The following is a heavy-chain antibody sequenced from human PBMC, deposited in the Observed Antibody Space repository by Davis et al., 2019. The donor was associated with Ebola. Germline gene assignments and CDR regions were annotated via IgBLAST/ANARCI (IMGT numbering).Heavy chain of an antibody. V-gene: IGHV3-21*01. Sequence: GGSLRLSCAASGFTFSSYWMSWVRQAPGKGLEWVSSISSDSDYIYYADSAKGRFTISRDNAKNSLYLQMNSLRAEDTAVYYCAREWLALDFWGQGIQVTVSS. CDR3: AREWLALDF. CDR2: ISSDSDYI. CDR1: GFTFSSYW. J-gene: IGHJ4*02. D-gene: IGHD6-19*01.